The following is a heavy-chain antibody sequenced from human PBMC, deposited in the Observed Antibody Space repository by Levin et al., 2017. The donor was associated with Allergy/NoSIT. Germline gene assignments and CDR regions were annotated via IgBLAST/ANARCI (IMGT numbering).Heavy chain of an antibody. CDR3: ARVHGAGHFDY. J-gene: IGHJ4*02. CDR2: IYYSGST. D-gene: IGHD6-19*01. Sequence: SQTLSLTCTVSGGSISSSSYYWGWIRQPPGKGLEWIGSIYYSGSTYYNPSLKSRVTISVDTSKNQFSLKLSSVTAADTAVYYCARVHGAGHFDYWGQGTLVTVSS. V-gene: IGHV4-39*01. CDR1: GGSISSSSYY.